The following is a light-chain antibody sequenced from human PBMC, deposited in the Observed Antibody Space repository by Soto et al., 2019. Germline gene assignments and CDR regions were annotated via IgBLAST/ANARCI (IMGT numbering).Light chain of an antibody. Sequence: QSALTQPPSASGTPGQRVTISCSGSSSNIGSNTVNWYQQLPGTAPNLLIYSNNQRPSGVPDRFSGSKSGTSASLAISGLQSEDEADYYCAAWDDSLNGDYVFGTGTKVTVL. CDR1: SSNIGSNT. J-gene: IGLJ1*01. CDR2: SNN. V-gene: IGLV1-44*01. CDR3: AAWDDSLNGDYV.